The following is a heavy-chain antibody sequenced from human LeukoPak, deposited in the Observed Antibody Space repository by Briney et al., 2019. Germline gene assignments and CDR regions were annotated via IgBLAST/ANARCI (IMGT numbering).Heavy chain of an antibody. CDR1: GFTVSSNY. CDR2: IYSGGST. Sequence: GGSLRLSCAASGFTVSSNYMSWVRQAPGKGLEWVSVIYSGGSTYYADSVKGRFTISRDNAKNALYLQMNSLRDEDTAVYYCARDSPPDYWGQGTLVTVSS. V-gene: IGHV3-66*01. J-gene: IGHJ4*02. CDR3: ARDSPPDY.